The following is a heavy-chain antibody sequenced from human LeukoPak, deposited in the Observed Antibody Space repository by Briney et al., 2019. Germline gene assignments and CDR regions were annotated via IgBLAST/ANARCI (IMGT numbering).Heavy chain of an antibody. Sequence: ASVKVSCTASGYTFTSYYMHWVRQAPGQGLEWMGIINPSGGSTSYAQKFQGRVTMTRDTSTSTVYMELSSLRSEDTAVYYCAREGGPLYYDFWSGYSGSNFDYWGQGTLVTVSS. V-gene: IGHV1-46*01. CDR3: AREGGPLYYDFWSGYSGSNFDY. D-gene: IGHD3-3*01. J-gene: IGHJ4*02. CDR1: GYTFTSYY. CDR2: INPSGGST.